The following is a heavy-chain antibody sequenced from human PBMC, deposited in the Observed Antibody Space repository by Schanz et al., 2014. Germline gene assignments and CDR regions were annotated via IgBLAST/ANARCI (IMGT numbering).Heavy chain of an antibody. CDR1: RIIFGTYS. CDR2: INSRSNFI. CDR3: ARNYKSDLSPPRHDAFDV. Sequence: EVQLVESGGGLVKPGGSLRLSCTASRIIFGTYSMNWIRQTPKGLEWVSSINSRSNFIYYADSVKGRFTISRDNAKNSLYRKINSVRAEDTAVYFCARNYKSDLSPPRHDAFDVWGQGTVXTVSS. V-gene: IGHV3-21*01. J-gene: IGHJ3*01. D-gene: IGHD3-10*01.